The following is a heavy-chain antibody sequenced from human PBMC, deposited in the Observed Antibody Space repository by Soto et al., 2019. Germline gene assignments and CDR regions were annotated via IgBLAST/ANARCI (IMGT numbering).Heavy chain of an antibody. V-gene: IGHV3-33*01. J-gene: IGHJ6*02. CDR1: GFTFSSYG. CDR2: IWYDGSNK. D-gene: IGHD4-17*01. Sequence: GGSLRLSCAASGFTFSSYGMHWVRQAPGKGLEWVAVIWYDGSNKYYADSVKGRFTISRDNSKNTLYLQMNSLRAEDTAVYYCARGLYGGNSPLYGMDVWGQGTTVTVSS. CDR3: ARGLYGGNSPLYGMDV.